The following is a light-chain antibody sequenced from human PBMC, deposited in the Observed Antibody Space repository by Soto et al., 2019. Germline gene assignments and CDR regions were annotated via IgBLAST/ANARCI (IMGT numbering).Light chain of an antibody. CDR3: QMRNNWPPAVT. V-gene: IGKV3-11*01. CDR2: DAS. CDR1: HSFTTY. J-gene: IGKJ3*01. Sequence: THSPATLSVSPGERVTLSCRAIHSFTTYLAWYKQKPGKAPRLLIYDASNRATGIPARFSGSGSGTDFTLNISSLEPEAFAAYSCQMRNNWPPAVTFGTGTKVDIK.